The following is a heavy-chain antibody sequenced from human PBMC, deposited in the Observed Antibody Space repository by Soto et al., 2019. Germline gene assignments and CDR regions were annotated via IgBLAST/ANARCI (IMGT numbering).Heavy chain of an antibody. CDR1: GFSLSNARMG. CDR2: IFSNDEK. CDR3: ARQYYDFWSGYLGGMDV. Sequence: QVTLKESGPVLVKPTETLTLTCTVSGFSLSNARMGVSWIRQPPGKALEWLAHIFSNDEKSYSTSLKSRLTISKDTYKSQVVLTMTNMDPVDTATYYCARQYYDFWSGYLGGMDVWGQGTTVTVSS. V-gene: IGHV2-26*01. D-gene: IGHD3-3*01. J-gene: IGHJ6*02.